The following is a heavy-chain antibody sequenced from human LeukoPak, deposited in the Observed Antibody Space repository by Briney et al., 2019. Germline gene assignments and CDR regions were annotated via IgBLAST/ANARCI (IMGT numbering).Heavy chain of an antibody. Sequence: GGSLRLSCAASGFTFSSYGMHWVRQAPGKGLEWVAFIRYDGSNKYYADSVKGRFTISRDNSKNTLYLQMDSLRAEDTAVYYCAKDGITIVRGVIGYMDVWGKGTTVTISS. D-gene: IGHD3-10*01. V-gene: IGHV3-30*02. CDR2: IRYDGSNK. CDR3: AKDGITIVRGVIGYMDV. J-gene: IGHJ6*03. CDR1: GFTFSSYG.